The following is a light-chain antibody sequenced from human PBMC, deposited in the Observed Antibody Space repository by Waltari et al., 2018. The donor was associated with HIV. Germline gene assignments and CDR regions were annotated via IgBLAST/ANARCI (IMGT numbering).Light chain of an antibody. Sequence: SHELTQPPAAAVSPGQTARITCSADELPKQDPYWYQQKPGQAPILVIYKDNERPSGSPVPFSGSSSATTVTLTISGVQAEDEADYYCQSADNSGTWVFGGGTKLTVL. CDR3: QSADNSGTWV. CDR1: ELPKQD. V-gene: IGLV3-25*03. CDR2: KDN. J-gene: IGLJ3*02.